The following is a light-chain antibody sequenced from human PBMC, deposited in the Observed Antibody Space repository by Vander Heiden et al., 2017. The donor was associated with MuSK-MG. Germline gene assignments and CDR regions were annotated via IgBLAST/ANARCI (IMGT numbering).Light chain of an antibody. Sequence: QSALTQPRSVSGSPGPSVTIPCTGTNSDVGGYNYVSWYQQHPGKVPKLIIYDVDMRPSGVPDRFSGSKSANTASLTISGLQPEDEADYFCCAYAGSYRWVFGGGTQLTVL. CDR1: NSDVGGYNY. V-gene: IGLV2-11*01. CDR3: CAYAGSYRWV. CDR2: DVD. J-gene: IGLJ3*02.